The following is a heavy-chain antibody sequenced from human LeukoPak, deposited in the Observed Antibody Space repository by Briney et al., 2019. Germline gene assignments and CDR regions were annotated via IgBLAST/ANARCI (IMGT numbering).Heavy chain of an antibody. CDR2: SRNKASSYTT. V-gene: IGHV3-72*01. D-gene: IGHD6-13*01. Sequence: PGGSQRLSCAASGFKFSDHYIDWVRQAPGKGLEWVGRSRNKASSYTTEYAASVEGRFTISRDVSESSLYLQMNSLRAEDTAVYYCAKDRLRRAAAGNYFDYWGQGTLVTVSS. CDR1: GFKFSDHY. J-gene: IGHJ4*02. CDR3: AKDRLRRAAAGNYFDY.